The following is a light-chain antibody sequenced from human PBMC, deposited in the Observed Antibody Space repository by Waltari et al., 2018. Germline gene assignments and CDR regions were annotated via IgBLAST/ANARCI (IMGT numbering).Light chain of an antibody. CDR2: LGS. CDR3: LQALQTPA. V-gene: IGKV2-28*01. J-gene: IGKJ1*01. Sequence: VVTHSPVTLTVIPGVPASTSCRPSQSLLHSNGYNYWDWYLQRPGQSPQLLIYLGSNRASGVPDRFSGSGSGTDFTLKSSRVEAEDVGVYYCLQALQTPAFGQGTKVEIK. CDR1: QSLLHSNGYNY.